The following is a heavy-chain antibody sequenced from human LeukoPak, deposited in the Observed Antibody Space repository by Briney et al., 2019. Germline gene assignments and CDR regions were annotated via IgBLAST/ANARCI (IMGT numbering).Heavy chain of an antibody. J-gene: IGHJ5*02. CDR2: INPNSGGT. D-gene: IGHD2-2*01. CDR1: GYTFTGYY. V-gene: IGHV1-2*02. Sequence: ASVKVSCKASGYTFTGYYMHWVRQAPGQGLEWMGWINPNSGGTNYAQKFQGRVTMTRDTSISTAYMELSRLRSEDTAVYYCARRGIVVPAAAWIWFDPWGQGTLVTVSS. CDR3: ARRGIVVPAAAWIWFDP.